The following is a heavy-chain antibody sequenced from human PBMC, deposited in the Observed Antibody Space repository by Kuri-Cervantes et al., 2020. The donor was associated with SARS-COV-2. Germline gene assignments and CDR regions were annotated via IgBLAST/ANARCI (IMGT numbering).Heavy chain of an antibody. D-gene: IGHD7-27*01. Sequence: SETLSLTCAVYGGSFSGYYWSWIRQHPGKGLEWIGYIYYSGSTYYNPSLKSRVTISVDTSKNQFSLKLSSVTAADTAVYYCARDTGGLNDYWGQGTLVTVSS. CDR3: ARDTGGLNDY. V-gene: IGHV4-31*11. CDR2: IYYSGST. J-gene: IGHJ4*02. CDR1: GGSFSGYY.